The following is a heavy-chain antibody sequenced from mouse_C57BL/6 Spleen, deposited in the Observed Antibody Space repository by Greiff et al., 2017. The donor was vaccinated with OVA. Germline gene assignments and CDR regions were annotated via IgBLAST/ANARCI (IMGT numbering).Heavy chain of an antibody. Sequence: VQLQQPGAELVMPGASVTLSCKASGYTFTSYWMHWVKQRPGQGLEWIGEIDPSDRYTNYNQKFNGKSTLTVDKSSSTAYMQLSSLTSEDSAVYYCARSVSYYSNFDYWGQGTTLTVSS. D-gene: IGHD2-5*01. V-gene: IGHV1-69*01. CDR3: ARSVSYYSNFDY. CDR2: IDPSDRYT. J-gene: IGHJ2*01. CDR1: GYTFTSYW.